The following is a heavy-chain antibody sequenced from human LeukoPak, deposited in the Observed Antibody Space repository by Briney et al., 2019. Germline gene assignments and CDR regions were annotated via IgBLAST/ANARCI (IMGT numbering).Heavy chain of an antibody. J-gene: IGHJ3*02. CDR3: ARDSGPNDYGDYEDAFDI. CDR2: ISAYNGNT. V-gene: IGHV1-18*01. CDR1: GYTFTSYG. Sequence: GASVKVSCKASGYTFTSYGISWVRQAPGQGLEWMGWISAYNGNTNYAQKLQGRVTMTTDTSTSTAYMELRSLRSDDTAVYYCARDSGPNDYGDYEDAFDIWGQGTMVTVSS. D-gene: IGHD4-17*01.